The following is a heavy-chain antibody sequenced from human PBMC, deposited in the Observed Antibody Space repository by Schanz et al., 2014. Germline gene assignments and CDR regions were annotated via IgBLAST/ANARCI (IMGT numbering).Heavy chain of an antibody. D-gene: IGHD2-21*02. Sequence: EVQLLESGGGLVQPGGSLRLSCAASGFTFSTSAMSWVRQVPGKGLEWVSAILGLASTTYYADSVKGRFTISRDNSRSSMYLPMNSLRAEDTAVYFCAKDLGVDCGDGCFNWYFDLWGRGTLVTVSS. CDR1: GFTFSTSA. CDR2: ILGLASTT. CDR3: AKDLGVDCGDGCFNWYFDL. J-gene: IGHJ2*01. V-gene: IGHV3-23*01.